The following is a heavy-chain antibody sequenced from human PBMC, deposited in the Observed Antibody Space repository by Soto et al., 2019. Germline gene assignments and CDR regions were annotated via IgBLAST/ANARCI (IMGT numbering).Heavy chain of an antibody. CDR1: GFAFSSYG. Sequence: QVQLVESGGGVVQPGRSLRLSCAASGFAFSSYGMPWVRQTPGKGLEWVAVLGFDGGGRYYADSVKGRFTISRDNSKNTLHLQMDSLRVEDTALYYCAREPVGPDYAMDVWGQGTTVTVSS. CDR2: LGFDGGGR. J-gene: IGHJ6*02. V-gene: IGHV3-33*01. CDR3: AREPVGPDYAMDV. D-gene: IGHD1-26*01.